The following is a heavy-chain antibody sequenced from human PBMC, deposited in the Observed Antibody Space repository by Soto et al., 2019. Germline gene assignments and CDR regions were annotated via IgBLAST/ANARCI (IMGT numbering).Heavy chain of an antibody. Sequence: RWSLRLSCAASVFTFSSYWMSWVRQAPGKGLEWVANIKQDGSEKYYVDSVKGRFTISRDNAKNSLYLQMNSLRAEDTAVYYCARDPARIAVAAAWFDPWGQGTLVTVSS. V-gene: IGHV3-7*03. J-gene: IGHJ5*02. CDR2: IKQDGSEK. D-gene: IGHD6-19*01. CDR3: ARDPARIAVAAAWFDP. CDR1: VFTFSSYW.